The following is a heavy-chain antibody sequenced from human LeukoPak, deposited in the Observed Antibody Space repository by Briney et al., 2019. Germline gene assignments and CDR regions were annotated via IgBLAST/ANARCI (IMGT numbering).Heavy chain of an antibody. CDR1: GFTFSSYS. CDR2: IYYSGST. D-gene: IGHD4-17*01. Sequence: GSLRLSCAASGFTFSSYSMNWIRQPPGKGLEWIGYIYYSGSTNYNPSLKSRVTISVDTSKNQFSLKLSSVTAADTAVYYCARSEGATVTTLGYWGQGTLVTVSS. J-gene: IGHJ4*02. V-gene: IGHV4-59*01. CDR3: ARSEGATVTTLGY.